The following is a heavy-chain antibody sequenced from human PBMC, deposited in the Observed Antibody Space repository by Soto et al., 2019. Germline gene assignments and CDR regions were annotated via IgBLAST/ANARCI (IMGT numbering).Heavy chain of an antibody. CDR3: ANKAWKHPYYYYAMDV. Sequence: QVQLVESGGGVVQPGRSLRLSCAASGFTFSSFGMHWVRQAPGKGMEWVALISYDGSNKYYGDSVKGRFTISRDNSKNTLYLQMNSLRAEDTAVYYCANKAWKHPYYYYAMDVWGHGTTVTVSS. CDR1: GFTFSSFG. V-gene: IGHV3-30*18. CDR2: ISYDGSNK. J-gene: IGHJ6*02. D-gene: IGHD5-18*01.